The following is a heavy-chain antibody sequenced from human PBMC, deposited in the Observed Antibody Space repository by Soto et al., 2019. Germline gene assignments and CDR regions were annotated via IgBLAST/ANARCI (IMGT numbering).Heavy chain of an antibody. D-gene: IGHD1-26*01. J-gene: IGHJ4*02. CDR2: ISNSGGT. CDR1: AGSVSSGRYF. Sequence: PSETLSLTCTVSAGSVSSGRYFWSWIRQPPGMGLEWIGYISNSGGTNYNPSLKSRVTISRDPSKNQLSLKLSSVTAADTAVYYCAGVPPIEGATFTFDYWGQRIPVTGSS. CDR3: AGVPPIEGATFTFDY. V-gene: IGHV4-61*01.